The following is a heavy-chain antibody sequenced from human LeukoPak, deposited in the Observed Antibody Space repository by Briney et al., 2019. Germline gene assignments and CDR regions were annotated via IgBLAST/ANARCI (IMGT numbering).Heavy chain of an antibody. V-gene: IGHV7-4-1*02. CDR2: INTNTGNP. J-gene: IGHJ5*02. CDR3: ARGGRITGKVWFDP. D-gene: IGHD1-20*01. Sequence: ASVKVSCKASGGTFSSYAISWVRQAPGQGLEWMGWINTNTGNPTYAQGFTGRFVFSLDTSVSTAYLQISSLKAEDTAVYYCARGGRITGKVWFDPWGQGTLVTVSS. CDR1: GGTFSSYA.